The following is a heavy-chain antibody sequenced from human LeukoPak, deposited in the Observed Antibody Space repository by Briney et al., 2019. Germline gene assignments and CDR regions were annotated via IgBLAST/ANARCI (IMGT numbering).Heavy chain of an antibody. D-gene: IGHD5-12*01. CDR1: GYTFTGYY. Sequence: ASVKVSCKASGYTFTGYYMHWVRQAPGQGLEWMGWINPNNGGTNYAQIFQGRVAMTRDTSISTAYMELSRLRSDDTAVYYCAREAVEMATTPDYWGQGTLVTVSS. CDR3: AREAVEMATTPDY. V-gene: IGHV1-2*02. J-gene: IGHJ4*02. CDR2: INPNNGGT.